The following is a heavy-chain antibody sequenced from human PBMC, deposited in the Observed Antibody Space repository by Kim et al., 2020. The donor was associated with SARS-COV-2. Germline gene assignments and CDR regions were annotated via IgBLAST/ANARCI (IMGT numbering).Heavy chain of an antibody. CDR3: ARVGGYYYYYYYGMDV. CDR1: GGSISSYY. CDR2: IYYSGST. D-gene: IGHD3-10*01. V-gene: IGHV4-59*01. Sequence: SETLSLTCTVSGGSISSYYWSWIRQPPGKGLEWIGYIYYSGSTNYNPSLKSRVTISVDTSKNQFSLKLSSVTAADTAVYYCARVGGYYYYYYYGMDVRGQGTTATVAS. J-gene: IGHJ6*02.